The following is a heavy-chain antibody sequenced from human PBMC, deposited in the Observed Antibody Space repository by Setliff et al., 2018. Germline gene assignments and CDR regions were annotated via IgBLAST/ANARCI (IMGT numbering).Heavy chain of an antibody. Sequence: GGSLRLSCAASGFTFSTHSMNWVRQAPGKGLEWVGRARDKGHSYTTEYAASVKGRFTISRDDSKNSLYLQMNSLETEDTAIYYCARVLTQGSWHFDYWGQGTLVTVSS. CDR1: GFTFSTHS. CDR2: ARDKGHSYTT. D-gene: IGHD1-26*01. V-gene: IGHV3-72*01. J-gene: IGHJ4*02. CDR3: ARVLTQGSWHFDY.